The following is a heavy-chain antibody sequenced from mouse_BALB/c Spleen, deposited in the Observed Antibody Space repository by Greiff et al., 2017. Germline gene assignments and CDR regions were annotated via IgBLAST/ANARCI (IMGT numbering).Heavy chain of an antibody. CDR3: ASFYDGYPWFAY. CDR2: ISSGGSYT. V-gene: IGHV5-9-3*01. D-gene: IGHD2-3*01. CDR1: GFTFSSYA. J-gene: IGHJ3*01. Sequence: EVHLVESGGGLVKPGGSLKLSCAASGFTFSSYAMSWVRQTPEKRLEWVATISSGGSYTYYPDSVKGRFTISRDNAKNTLYLQMSSLRSEDTAMYYCASFYDGYPWFAYWGQGTLVTVSA.